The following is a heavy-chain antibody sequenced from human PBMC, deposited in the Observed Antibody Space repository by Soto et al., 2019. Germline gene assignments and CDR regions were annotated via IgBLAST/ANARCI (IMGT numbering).Heavy chain of an antibody. CDR3: ARERGSGWTFDY. V-gene: IGHV3-48*01. CDR1: GFTFSTYS. J-gene: IGHJ4*02. CDR2: ISSSSTI. D-gene: IGHD6-19*01. Sequence: EVQLVESGGDLEQPGGSLRLSCAASGFTFSTYSMNWVRQAPGKGLEWVSSISSSSTIYYADSVKGRFTISRDNVQNSLYLQMHSLRAEDTAVYYCARERGSGWTFDYWGQGTLVTVSS.